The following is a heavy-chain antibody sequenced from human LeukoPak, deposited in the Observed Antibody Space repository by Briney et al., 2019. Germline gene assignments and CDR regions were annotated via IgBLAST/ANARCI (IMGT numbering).Heavy chain of an antibody. Sequence: ASVKVSCKASGYTFTDYYMHWVRQAPGQGLEWMGWINPLSGGTNYAQKFQGRVSMTRDTSISTAYMELSRLRSDDTAVYYCASLGGGSTVTTYLNYWGQGTLVTVSS. J-gene: IGHJ4*02. V-gene: IGHV1-2*02. CDR1: GYTFTDYY. CDR2: INPLSGGT. D-gene: IGHD4-17*01. CDR3: ASLGGGSTVTTYLNY.